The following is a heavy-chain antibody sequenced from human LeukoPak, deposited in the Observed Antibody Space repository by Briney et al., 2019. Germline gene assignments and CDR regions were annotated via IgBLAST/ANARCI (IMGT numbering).Heavy chain of an antibody. CDR3: ASRGYSYGLRRDVDY. CDR2: INHSGST. CDR1: GGSISSGDYY. V-gene: IGHV4-30-4*01. J-gene: IGHJ4*02. Sequence: SQTLSLTCTVSGGSISSGDYYWSWIRQPPGKGLEWIGEINHSGSTNYNPSLKSRVTISVDTSKNQFSLKLSSVTAADTAVYYCASRGYSYGLRRDVDYWGQGTLVTVSS. D-gene: IGHD5-18*01.